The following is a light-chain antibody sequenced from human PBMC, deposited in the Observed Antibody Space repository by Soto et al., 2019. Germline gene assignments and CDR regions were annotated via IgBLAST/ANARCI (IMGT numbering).Light chain of an antibody. CDR3: QQRKHWPPLT. Sequence: EVVLTQSPATLSLSPGERATLSCRASQSVETYLAWYQQKPGQAPRLLIYDGSNRATGTPARFSGSGSGTDFTLTTSSVEPEDFAMYYCQQRKHWPPLTFGGGTKVE. CDR1: QSVETY. CDR2: DGS. J-gene: IGKJ4*01. V-gene: IGKV3-11*01.